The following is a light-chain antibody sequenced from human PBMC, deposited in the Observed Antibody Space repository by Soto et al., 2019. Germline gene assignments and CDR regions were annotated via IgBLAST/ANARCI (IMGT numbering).Light chain of an antibody. CDR3: SSYAGGNNV. CDR2: EVI. V-gene: IGLV2-8*01. Sequence: HSALTQPPSASGSPGQSVTISCTGTSSDVGGYNYVSWYQQHPGKVPKLMIYEVIKRPSGVPDRFSGSKSGNTASLTVSGLQTEDEADYYCSSYAGGNNVFGTGTKLTVL. CDR1: SSDVGGYNY. J-gene: IGLJ1*01.